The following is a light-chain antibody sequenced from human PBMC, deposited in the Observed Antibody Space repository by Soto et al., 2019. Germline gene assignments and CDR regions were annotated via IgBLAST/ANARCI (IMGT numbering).Light chain of an antibody. V-gene: IGLV2-14*01. Sequence: QSALTQPASVSGSPGQSITISCTGTSSDLGGYNFVSWYQHHPGKAPKLMIYQVSNRPSGVSNRFSGSKSGNTASLTISGLQAEDEADYYCCSYTSSNPYVFGTGTKLTVL. CDR3: CSYTSSNPYV. J-gene: IGLJ1*01. CDR2: QVS. CDR1: SSDLGGYNF.